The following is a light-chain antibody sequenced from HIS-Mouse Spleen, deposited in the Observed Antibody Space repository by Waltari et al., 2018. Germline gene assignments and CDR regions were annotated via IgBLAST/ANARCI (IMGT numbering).Light chain of an antibody. CDR3: CSYAGSSTWV. Sequence: QSALTQPASVSGSPGQSITISCTGTSSDVGGYNLVSWYQQHPGKAPKLMIYEGSKRPPGVSNRFSGSKSGNTASRTISGLQAEDEADYYCCSYAGSSTWVFGGGTKLTVL. V-gene: IGLV2-23*01. J-gene: IGLJ3*02. CDR2: EGS. CDR1: SSDVGGYNL.